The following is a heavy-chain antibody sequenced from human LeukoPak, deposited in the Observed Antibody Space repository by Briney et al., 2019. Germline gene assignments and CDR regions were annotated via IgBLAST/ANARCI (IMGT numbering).Heavy chain of an antibody. D-gene: IGHD6-13*01. J-gene: IGHJ4*02. CDR3: AKDFMGKSAAAAY. CDR1: GFTVSSNY. V-gene: IGHV3-23*01. Sequence: GGSLRLSCAASGFTVSSNYMSWVRQAPGKGLEWVSAMSGSGGSTYYADSVKGRFTISRDNSKNTLYLQMNSLRAEDTAVYYCAKDFMGKSAAAAYWGQGTLVTVSS. CDR2: MSGSGGST.